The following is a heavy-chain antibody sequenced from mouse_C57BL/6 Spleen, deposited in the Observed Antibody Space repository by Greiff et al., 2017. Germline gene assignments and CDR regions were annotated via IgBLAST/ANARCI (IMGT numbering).Heavy chain of an antibody. D-gene: IGHD2-4*01. Sequence: QVQLQQSGAELVKPGASVKLSCKASGYTFTEYSIHWVKQRSGQGLEWIGWFYPGSGSITYNEKFKDKATLTAYKSSSTVYMQLSRLTSEDSAVYFCARHEEYDSYWYFDVWGTGTTVTVSS. CDR3: ARHEEYDSYWYFDV. CDR1: GYTFTEYS. CDR2: FYPGSGSI. V-gene: IGHV1-62-2*01. J-gene: IGHJ1*03.